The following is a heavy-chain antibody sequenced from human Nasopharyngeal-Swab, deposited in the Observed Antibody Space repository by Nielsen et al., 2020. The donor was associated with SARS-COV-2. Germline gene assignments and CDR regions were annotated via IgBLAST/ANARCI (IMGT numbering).Heavy chain of an antibody. V-gene: IGHV3-33*01. Sequence: VRQAPGKGLEWVAVIWYDGSNKYYADSVKGRFTISRDNSKNTLYLQMNSLRAEDTAVYYCARGTCDSSGWCPGMDVWGQGTTVTVSS. CDR3: ARGTCDSSGWCPGMDV. CDR2: IWYDGSNK. D-gene: IGHD6-19*01. J-gene: IGHJ6*02.